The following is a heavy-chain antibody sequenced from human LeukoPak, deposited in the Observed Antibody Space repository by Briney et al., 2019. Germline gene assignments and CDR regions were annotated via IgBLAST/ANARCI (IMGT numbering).Heavy chain of an antibody. V-gene: IGHV3-7*01. CDR2: INQGGSDK. Sequence: GGSLRLSCAASGFTFSGHWMRWVREAPGKGLEWVANINQGGSDKYYVDSVKGRFTISRDNANNLLYLQMNSLRGEDTAVYYCTRDRSRAEDDWGQGTLVTVSS. CDR3: TRDRSRAEDD. D-gene: IGHD1-14*01. J-gene: IGHJ4*02. CDR1: GFTFSGHW.